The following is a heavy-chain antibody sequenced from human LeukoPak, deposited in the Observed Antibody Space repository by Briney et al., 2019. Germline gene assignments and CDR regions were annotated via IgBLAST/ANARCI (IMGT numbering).Heavy chain of an antibody. CDR2: INPSGGST. Sequence: ASVKVSCKASGYTFTSYYMHWVRQAPGQGLERMGIINPSGGSTSYAQKFQGRVTMTRDMSTSTVYMELSSLRSEDTAVYYCARWAVVAATFDCWGQGTLVTVSS. CDR3: ARWAVVAATFDC. D-gene: IGHD2-15*01. V-gene: IGHV1-46*01. J-gene: IGHJ4*02. CDR1: GYTFTSYY.